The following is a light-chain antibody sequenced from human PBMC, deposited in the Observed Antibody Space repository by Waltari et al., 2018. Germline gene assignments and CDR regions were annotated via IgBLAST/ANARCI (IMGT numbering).Light chain of an antibody. Sequence: QPVLTQPPSVSAAQGPRATITCFGTTSNLEKNYLAWYQHIQGTAPKLLIYDNNRRPSGIPDRFSASKSDTSATLDITGLQTGDEADYYCETWDSRLSTVVFGGGTKLTVL. CDR2: DNN. J-gene: IGLJ2*01. CDR3: ETWDSRLSTVV. CDR1: TSNLEKNY. V-gene: IGLV1-51*01.